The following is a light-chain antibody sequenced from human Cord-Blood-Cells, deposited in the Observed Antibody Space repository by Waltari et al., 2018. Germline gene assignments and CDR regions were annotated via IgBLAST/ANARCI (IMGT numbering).Light chain of an antibody. CDR2: TDS. J-gene: IGLJ2*01. Sequence: QSVLTQPPSASGTPGQRVTISCSGSSSNIGSNTVTWYQQLPRTAPNPLIFTDSQPPSGVPYRFSGSKSCTSASRAISGLQSEDEADYYCAAWDDGLNGVVFGGGTKLTVL. V-gene: IGLV1-44*01. CDR3: AAWDDGLNGVV. CDR1: SSNIGSNT.